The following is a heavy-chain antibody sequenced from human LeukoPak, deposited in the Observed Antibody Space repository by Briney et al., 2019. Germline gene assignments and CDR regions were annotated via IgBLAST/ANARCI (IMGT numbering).Heavy chain of an antibody. Sequence: GGSLRLSCAASGFTFSNYAMTWVRQAPGKGLEWVLTISGSGDLTYFADSVKGRFTISRDNSKNTLYLQMNSLRAEDTALYYCSKDAGSGAYGTFDYWGQGTLVIVSS. CDR1: GFTFSNYA. CDR2: ISGSGDLT. D-gene: IGHD3-10*01. J-gene: IGHJ4*02. CDR3: SKDAGSGAYGTFDY. V-gene: IGHV3-23*01.